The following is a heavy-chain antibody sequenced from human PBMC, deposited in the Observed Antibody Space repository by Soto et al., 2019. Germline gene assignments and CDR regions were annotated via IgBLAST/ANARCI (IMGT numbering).Heavy chain of an antibody. Sequence: QVQLVESGGGVVQPGRSLRLSCAASGFTFSSYGMHWVRQAPGKGLEWVAVIWYDGSNKYYADSVKGRFTISRDNSKNTLYLQMNSLRAEDTAVYYCASGEYQLAPHDAFDIWGQGTMVTVSS. CDR1: GFTFSSYG. D-gene: IGHD2-2*01. CDR3: ASGEYQLAPHDAFDI. J-gene: IGHJ3*02. CDR2: IWYDGSNK. V-gene: IGHV3-33*01.